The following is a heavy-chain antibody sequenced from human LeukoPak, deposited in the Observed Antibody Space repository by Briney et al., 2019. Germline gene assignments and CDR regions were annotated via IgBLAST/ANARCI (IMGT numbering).Heavy chain of an antibody. J-gene: IGHJ3*02. Sequence: GGSLRLSCAASGFIFSRYWMTWARQAPGKGLEWVANIKQDGSDKYYVDSVKGRFTISRGNAKNSLYLQMNSLRAEDTAVYYCASSLTYSGSYFDGLATWGQGTMVTVSS. CDR1: GFIFSRYW. D-gene: IGHD1-26*01. V-gene: IGHV3-7*01. CDR2: IKQDGSDK. CDR3: ASSLTYSGSYFDGLAT.